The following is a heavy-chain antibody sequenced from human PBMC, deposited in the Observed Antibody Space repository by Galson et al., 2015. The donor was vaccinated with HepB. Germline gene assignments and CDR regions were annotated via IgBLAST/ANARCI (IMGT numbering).Heavy chain of an antibody. CDR1: GFTFSSYD. CDR3: ARAGIRAARVNAFDI. V-gene: IGHV3-13*01. Sequence: SLRLSCAASGFTFSSYDMHWVRQGTGKGLEWVSAIGTAGDTYYPGSVKGRFTISRENAKNSLYLQMDSLRVADTAVYYCARAGIRAARVNAFDIWGQGTMVTVSS. CDR2: IGTAGDT. J-gene: IGHJ3*02. D-gene: IGHD6-13*01.